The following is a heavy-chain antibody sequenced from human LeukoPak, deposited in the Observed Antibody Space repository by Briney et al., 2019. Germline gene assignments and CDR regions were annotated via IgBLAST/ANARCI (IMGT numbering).Heavy chain of an antibody. J-gene: IGHJ5*02. Sequence: GESLKISCKGSGYSFTSYWIGWVRQMPGKGLEWMGIIYPGDSDTRYSPSFQGQVTISADKSISTAYLQWSSLKASDTAMYYCARQTVAGYESGSWFDPWGQGTLVTVSS. CDR1: GYSFTSYW. D-gene: IGHD6-19*01. V-gene: IGHV5-51*01. CDR2: IYPGDSDT. CDR3: ARQTVAGYESGSWFDP.